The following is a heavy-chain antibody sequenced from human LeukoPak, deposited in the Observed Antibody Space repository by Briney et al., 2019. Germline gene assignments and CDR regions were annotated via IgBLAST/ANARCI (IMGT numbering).Heavy chain of an antibody. CDR2: IYSGGST. Sequence: GGSLRLSCAASGFTFSSYAMSWVRQAPGKGLEWVSVIYSGGSTYYADSVKGRFTISRDNSKNTLYLQMNSLRAEDTAVYYCARDTYDSSGYYPFDYWGQGTLVTVSS. D-gene: IGHD3-22*01. V-gene: IGHV3-66*01. CDR1: GFTFSSYA. CDR3: ARDTYDSSGYYPFDY. J-gene: IGHJ4*02.